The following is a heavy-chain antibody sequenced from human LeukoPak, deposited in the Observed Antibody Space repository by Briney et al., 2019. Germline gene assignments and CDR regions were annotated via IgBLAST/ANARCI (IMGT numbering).Heavy chain of an antibody. CDR2: ISAYNGNT. V-gene: IGHV1-18*01. CDR3: AADVDTAMGFDY. D-gene: IGHD5-18*01. Sequence: GSSVKVSCKASGGTFSSYAISWVRQAPGQGLEWMGWISAYNGNTNYAQKLQGRVTMTTDTSTSTAYMELRSLRSDDTAVYYCAADVDTAMGFDYWGQGTLVTVSS. J-gene: IGHJ4*02. CDR1: GGTFSSYA.